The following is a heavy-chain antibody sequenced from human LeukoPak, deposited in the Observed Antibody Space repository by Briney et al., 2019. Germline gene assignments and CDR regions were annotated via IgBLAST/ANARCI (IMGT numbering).Heavy chain of an antibody. CDR1: GDSVSTNTGA. D-gene: IGHD1-26*01. Sequence: SQTLSLTCAISGDSVSTNTGAWNWIRQPPSRGLEWLGRTYYRTQWYHDYAVSVKGRISINPDTSKNQYALQLKSVTREDTAVYYCAREDRGGNGHFDFWGQGTLVGVSS. V-gene: IGHV6-1*01. J-gene: IGHJ4*02. CDR2: TYYRTQWYH. CDR3: AREDRGGNGHFDF.